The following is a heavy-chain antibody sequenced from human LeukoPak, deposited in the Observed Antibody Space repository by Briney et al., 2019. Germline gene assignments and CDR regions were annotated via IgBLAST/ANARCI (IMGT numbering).Heavy chain of an antibody. Sequence: ASVTVSCKASGYTFTGYYMHWVRQAPGQGLEWMGWINPNSGGTNYAQKFQGRVTMTRDTSISTAYMELSRLRSDDTAVYYCARAVAMIASPYYYMDVWGKGTTVTVSS. V-gene: IGHV1-2*02. CDR2: INPNSGGT. CDR3: ARAVAMIASPYYYMDV. D-gene: IGHD3-22*01. CDR1: GYTFTGYY. J-gene: IGHJ6*03.